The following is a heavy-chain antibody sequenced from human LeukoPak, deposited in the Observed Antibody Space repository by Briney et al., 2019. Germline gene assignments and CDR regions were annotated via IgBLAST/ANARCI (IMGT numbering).Heavy chain of an antibody. D-gene: IGHD3-10*01. CDR1: GGSISGYY. J-gene: IGHJ5*02. CDR2: INHSGST. Sequence: SETLSLTCAVYGGSISGYYWSWIRQPPGKGLEWIGEINHSGSTNYNPSLKSRVTISVDTSKSQFSLKLSSVTAADTAVYYCAREGSGIGYFGWFDPWGQGTLVTVSS. V-gene: IGHV4-34*01. CDR3: AREGSGIGYFGWFDP.